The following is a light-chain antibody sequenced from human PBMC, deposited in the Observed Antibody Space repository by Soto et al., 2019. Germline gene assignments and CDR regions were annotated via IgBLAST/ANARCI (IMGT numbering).Light chain of an antibody. Sequence: IQMTQSPSTLSASLGDRVTMTCRASQSISSWLARYQQKPGRAPKLLIYKASSLESGVPSRFSGSGSGTEFTLTISSLQPDDFATYYCQQYNSYSRTFGQGTKVDI. CDR3: QQYNSYSRT. V-gene: IGKV1-5*03. CDR2: KAS. J-gene: IGKJ1*01. CDR1: QSISSW.